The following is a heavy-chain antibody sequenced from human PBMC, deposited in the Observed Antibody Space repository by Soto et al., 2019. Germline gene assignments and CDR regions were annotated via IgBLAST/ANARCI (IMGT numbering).Heavy chain of an antibody. V-gene: IGHV3-72*01. J-gene: IGHJ4*02. CDR3: ARVVLPGYYFDY. CDR1: GFTFSDHY. Sequence: GGSLRLSCAASGFTFSDHYMDWVRQAPGKGLEWVGRTRNKANSYTTEYAASVKGRFTISRDESNNSLYLQMNSLKTEDTAVNYCARVVLPGYYFDYWGQGILVTVSS. CDR2: TRNKANSYTT. D-gene: IGHD2-2*01.